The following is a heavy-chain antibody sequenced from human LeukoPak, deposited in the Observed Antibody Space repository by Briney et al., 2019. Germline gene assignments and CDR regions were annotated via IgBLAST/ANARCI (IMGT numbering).Heavy chain of an antibody. V-gene: IGHV3-9*03. CDR2: ISWNSGSI. Sequence: SLRLSCAASGFTFDDYAMHWVRQAPGKGLEWVSGISWNSGSIGYADSVKGRFTISRDNAKNSLYLQMNSLRAEDMALYYCAREKYCGGDCYSFDYWGQGTLVTVSS. D-gene: IGHD2-21*02. CDR3: AREKYCGGDCYSFDY. CDR1: GFTFDDYA. J-gene: IGHJ4*02.